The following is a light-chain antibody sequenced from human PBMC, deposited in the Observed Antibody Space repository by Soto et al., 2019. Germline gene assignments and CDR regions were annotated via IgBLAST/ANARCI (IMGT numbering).Light chain of an antibody. CDR3: SSYTSSNTYV. CDR2: NVS. V-gene: IGLV2-14*03. J-gene: IGLJ1*01. Sequence: QSALTQPASVSRSPGQSIAISCTRTSSDVGGYNSVSWYQQHPGKAPKLMIYNVSNRPSGVSDRFSGSKSGNTASLTISGLQAEDEADYYCSSYTSSNTYVFGTGTKVTVL. CDR1: SSDVGGYNS.